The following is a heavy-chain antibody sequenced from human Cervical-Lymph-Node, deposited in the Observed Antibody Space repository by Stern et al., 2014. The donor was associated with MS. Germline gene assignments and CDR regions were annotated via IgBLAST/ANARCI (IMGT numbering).Heavy chain of an antibody. Sequence: QMQLVQSGSEVRKPGSSVNVTCKASGGTFRSFAVNWVRQAPGQGLEWVGGIIPVFGTPTYAQKFQGRVTIISDESTNTVYVELSSLTTDDTATYFCASAHPATRRGYKGMNVWGQGTTIAVSS. CDR2: IIPVFGTP. J-gene: IGHJ6*02. CDR3: ASAHPATRRGYKGMNV. V-gene: IGHV1-69*01. CDR1: GGTFRSFA. D-gene: IGHD2-2*01.